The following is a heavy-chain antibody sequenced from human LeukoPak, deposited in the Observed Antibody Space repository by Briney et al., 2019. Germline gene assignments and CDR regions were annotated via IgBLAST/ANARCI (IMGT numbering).Heavy chain of an antibody. CDR2: INPNSGGT. D-gene: IGHD6-13*01. J-gene: IGHJ4*02. Sequence: ASVKVSCKASGYTFTGYYMHWVRQAPGQGLEWMGWINPNSGGTNYAQKFQGRVTMTRDTSISTAYMELSRLRSDDTAVYHCAREDDIVVVAGYSSSSAYWGQGTLVTVSS. CDR1: GYTFTGYY. V-gene: IGHV1-2*02. CDR3: AREDDIVVVAGYSSSSAY.